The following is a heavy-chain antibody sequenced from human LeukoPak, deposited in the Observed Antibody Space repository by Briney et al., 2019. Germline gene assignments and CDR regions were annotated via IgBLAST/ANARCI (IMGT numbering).Heavy chain of an antibody. V-gene: IGHV4-30-4*01. CDR1: GGSISRGDYY. Sequence: SQTLSLTCTVSGGSISRGDYYWRWIRQPPGKGLEWIVYIYYSGSTYYNPSLKSRVTISVDASKNQFSLRLSSVTAADTAVYYCASGARLVLFRGGFDPWGQGTLVTVSS. CDR2: IYYSGST. CDR3: ASGARLVLFRGGFDP. J-gene: IGHJ5*02. D-gene: IGHD6-19*01.